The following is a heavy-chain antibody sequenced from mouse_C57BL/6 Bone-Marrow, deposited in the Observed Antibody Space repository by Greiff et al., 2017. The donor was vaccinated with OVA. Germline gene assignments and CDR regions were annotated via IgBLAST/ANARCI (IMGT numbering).Heavy chain of an antibody. Sequence: EVQLQQSGPELVKPGASVKISCKASGYTFTDYYMNWVKQSHGKSLEWIGDINPNNGGTSYNQKFKGKATLTVDKSSSTAYMELRSLTSEDSAVYYCARTGYYGFYYFDYWGQGTTLTVSS. CDR2: INPNNGGT. D-gene: IGHD1-1*01. CDR3: ARTGYYGFYYFDY. V-gene: IGHV1-26*01. J-gene: IGHJ2*01. CDR1: GYTFTDYY.